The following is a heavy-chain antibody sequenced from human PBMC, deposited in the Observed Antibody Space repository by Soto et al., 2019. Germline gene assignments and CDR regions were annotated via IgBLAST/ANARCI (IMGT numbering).Heavy chain of an antibody. CDR2: ISAYNGNT. V-gene: IGHV1-18*01. CDR3: AREPRVAVAGKSGYYYGMDV. D-gene: IGHD6-19*01. Sequence: GASVKVSCKASGYTFTSYGIGWVRQAPGQGLEWMGWISAYNGNTNYAQKLQGRVTMTTDTSTSTAYMELRSLRSDDTAVYYCAREPRVAVAGKSGYYYGMDVWGQGTTVTVSS. CDR1: GYTFTSYG. J-gene: IGHJ6*02.